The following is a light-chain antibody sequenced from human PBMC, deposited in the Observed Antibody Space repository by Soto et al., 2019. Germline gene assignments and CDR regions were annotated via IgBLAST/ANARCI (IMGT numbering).Light chain of an antibody. V-gene: IGKV3-15*01. J-gene: IGKJ1*01. CDR2: GAS. CDR3: HQYENWPKT. Sequence: EIVMTQSPPALSASPGERATLSCRASQSIRRNLAWFQQKPGQAPSLLIFGASTRAAGISPRFSGSGSGTEFTLTISDLQSEDFAVYFCHQYENWPKTFGQGTKVEI. CDR1: QSIRRN.